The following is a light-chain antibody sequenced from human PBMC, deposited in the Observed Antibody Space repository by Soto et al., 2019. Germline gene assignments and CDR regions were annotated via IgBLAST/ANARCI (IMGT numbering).Light chain of an antibody. J-gene: IGKJ2*01. CDR2: GAS. V-gene: IGKV3-20*01. Sequence: EVVLTQSPVTLSLSPGERATLSCRASQRIANNFLAWFQQKPGQPPTLLIYGASTRASGIPDRFSGSGSGTDFALTISRLEPGDFAVYYCQQYGRSPFTSGQGTKLQIK. CDR3: QQYGRSPFT. CDR1: QRIANNF.